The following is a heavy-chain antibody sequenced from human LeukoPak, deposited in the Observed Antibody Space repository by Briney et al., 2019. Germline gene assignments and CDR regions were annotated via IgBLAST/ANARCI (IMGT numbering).Heavy chain of an antibody. CDR2: IYYSGNT. D-gene: IGHD4-11*01. CDR1: GGSIISSSNY. Sequence: SETLSLTCTVSGGSIISSSNYWGWIRQPPGKGLEWIGSIYYSGNTYYNPSLTSRATISVDTSKNQFSLRLTSVTAADTAVYYCARSVPSLDYLFDSWGHGTLVTVSS. J-gene: IGHJ5*01. CDR3: ARSVPSLDYLFDS. V-gene: IGHV4-39*01.